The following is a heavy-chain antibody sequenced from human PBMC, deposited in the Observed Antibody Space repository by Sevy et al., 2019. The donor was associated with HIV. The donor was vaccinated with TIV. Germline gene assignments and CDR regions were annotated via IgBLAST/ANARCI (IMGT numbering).Heavy chain of an antibody. Sequence: GGSLRLSCAASGFTFSSYWMHWVRQAPGKGLVWVSRINSDGSSTSYADSVKGRFTISRDNAKNTLYLQMNSLRAEATAVYYCARGPNIAARLEYYYYGMDVWGQGTTVTVSS. J-gene: IGHJ6*02. CDR2: INSDGSST. V-gene: IGHV3-74*01. CDR3: ARGPNIAARLEYYYYGMDV. D-gene: IGHD6-6*01. CDR1: GFTFSSYW.